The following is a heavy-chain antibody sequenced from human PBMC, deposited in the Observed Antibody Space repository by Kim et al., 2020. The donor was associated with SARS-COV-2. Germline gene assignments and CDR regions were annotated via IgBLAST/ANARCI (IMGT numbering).Heavy chain of an antibody. V-gene: IGHV4-59*08. CDR3: ARRALGYCSGGSCYSGFDY. J-gene: IGHJ4*02. CDR2: IYYSGST. CDR1: GGSISSYY. Sequence: SETLSLTCTVSGGSISSYYWSWIRQPPEKGLEWIGYIYYSGSTNYNPSLKSRVTISVDTSKNQLSLKLSSVTAADTAVYYCARRALGYCSGGSCYSGFDYWGQGTLVTVSS. D-gene: IGHD2-15*01.